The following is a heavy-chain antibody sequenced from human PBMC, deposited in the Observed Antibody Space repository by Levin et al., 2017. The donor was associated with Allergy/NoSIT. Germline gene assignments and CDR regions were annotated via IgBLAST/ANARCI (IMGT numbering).Heavy chain of an antibody. CDR2: IKQDGSEK. V-gene: IGHV3-7*01. CDR1: GFTFGTYW. J-gene: IGHJ4*02. D-gene: IGHD2-2*01. CDR3: ARFYRSSSGGKTFDY. Sequence: AGGSLRLSCAASGFTFGTYWMSWVRQAPGKGLEWVANIKQDGSEKYYVDSVKGRFTISRDNAKNSLYLQMNSLRAEDTAVYYCARFYRSSSGGKTFDYWGQGTLVTVSS.